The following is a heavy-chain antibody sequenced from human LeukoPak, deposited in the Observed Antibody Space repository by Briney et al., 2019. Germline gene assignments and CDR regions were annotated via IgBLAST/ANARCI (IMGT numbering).Heavy chain of an antibody. CDR1: GGSISSYY. CDR2: IYYSGST. V-gene: IGHV4-59*01. D-gene: IGHD6-13*01. J-gene: IGHJ5*02. CDR3: ARDIAAAGTSWFDP. Sequence: SETLSLTCTVSGGSISSYYWSWIRQPPGKGLEWIGYIYYSGSTNYNPSLKSRVTISVDTSKNQFSLKLSSVTAADTAVYYCARDIAAAGTSWFDPWGQGTLVTVSS.